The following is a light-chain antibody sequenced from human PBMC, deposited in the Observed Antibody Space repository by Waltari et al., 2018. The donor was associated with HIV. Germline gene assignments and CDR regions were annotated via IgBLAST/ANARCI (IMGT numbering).Light chain of an antibody. CDR3: AAWDDSLNAWV. CDR2: GNH. CDR1: SPNIGTKT. V-gene: IGLV1-44*01. J-gene: IGLJ3*02. Sequence: QSVLPQPPSASGTPGQRVTISCSGSSPNIGTKTVNWYQQLPGSAPKFLMYGNHVRPSGVPDRFSGSKSGTSASLAISGLRSEDEADYYCAAWDDSLNAWVFGGGTKVTVL.